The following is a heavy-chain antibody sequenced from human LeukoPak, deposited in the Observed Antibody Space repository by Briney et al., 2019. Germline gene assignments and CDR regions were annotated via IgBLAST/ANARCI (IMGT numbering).Heavy chain of an antibody. V-gene: IGHV3-9*03. CDR3: ARDAIAAAALDAFDV. D-gene: IGHD6-13*01. J-gene: IGHJ3*01. CDR2: ISWNSGSI. CDR1: RFTFDDYA. Sequence: PGGSLRLSCAASRFTFDDYAMEWVRQAPGNGLEWVSGISWNSGSIGYADSVKGRFTISRDNAKNSLYLQMNSLRAEDMALYYCARDAIAAAALDAFDVWGQGTMVTVSS.